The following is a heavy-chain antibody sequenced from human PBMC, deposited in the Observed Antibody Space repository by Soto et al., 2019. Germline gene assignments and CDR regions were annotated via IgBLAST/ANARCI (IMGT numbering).Heavy chain of an antibody. CDR2: ISGSGGST. D-gene: IGHD1-26*01. Sequence: EVQLLESGGGLVQPGGSLRLSCAASGFTFSSYAMSWVRQAPGKGLEWVAAISGSGGSTYYADYVKGRFTISRDNSRNTLYXXXXXLRAXXXAXXXXXXXXXVGATSPWDYWGQGTLVTVSS. CDR1: GFTFSSYA. V-gene: IGHV3-23*01. J-gene: IGHJ4*02. CDR3: XXXXXVGATSPWDY.